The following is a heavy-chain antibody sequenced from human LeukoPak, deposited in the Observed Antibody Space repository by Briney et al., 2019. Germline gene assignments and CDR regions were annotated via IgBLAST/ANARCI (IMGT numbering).Heavy chain of an antibody. J-gene: IGHJ4*02. V-gene: IGHV1-2*02. CDR1: GYTFTSYG. CDR2: INPSSGGT. D-gene: IGHD3-10*01. CDR3: ATYYSDTSARD. Sequence: ASVKVSCKASGYTFTSYGISWVRQAPGQGLEWMGWINPSSGGTNYAPKFQDRVTMTRDTSISTAYMELSSLRSDGTAVYFCATYYSDTSARDWGQGTLVTVSS.